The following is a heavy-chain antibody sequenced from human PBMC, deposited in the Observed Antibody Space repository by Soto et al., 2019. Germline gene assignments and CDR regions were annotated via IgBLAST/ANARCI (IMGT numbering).Heavy chain of an antibody. CDR1: GFTFGSYW. CDR2: IKPDGSAT. J-gene: IGHJ4*02. D-gene: IGHD2-21*02. V-gene: IGHV3-7*01. Sequence: GGSLRLSCAVSGFTFGSYWMNWVRLIPGKGLEWVAYIKPDGSATYYVDSVKGRFTISRDNAKNSLYQQMNSLRVEDTSVYYCARAGYCGPGCYYYFDYWGQGTLVTVSS. CDR3: ARAGYCGPGCYYYFDY.